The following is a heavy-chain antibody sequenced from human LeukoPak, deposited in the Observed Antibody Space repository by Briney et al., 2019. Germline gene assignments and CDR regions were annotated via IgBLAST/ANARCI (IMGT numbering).Heavy chain of an antibody. Sequence: ASVKVSCKASGYTFTSYDINWVRQATGQGLEWMGWMNPNSGNTGSAQTFQGRVTMTRDTSISTAYMELSSLRSEDTAVYYCARGRYSGYEDYWGQGTLVTVSS. CDR2: MNPNSGNT. CDR1: GYTFTSYD. V-gene: IGHV1-8*01. D-gene: IGHD5-12*01. CDR3: ARGRYSGYEDY. J-gene: IGHJ4*02.